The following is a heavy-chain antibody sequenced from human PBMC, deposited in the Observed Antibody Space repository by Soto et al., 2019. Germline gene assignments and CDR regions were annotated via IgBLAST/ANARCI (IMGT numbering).Heavy chain of an antibody. Sequence: SLRLSCAASGFTFSSYWMHWVRQAPGKGLVWVSRINSDGSSTSYADSVKGRFTISRDNAKNTLYLQMNSLRAEDTAVYYCARIDYDILTGLYYGMDVWGQGTTVTVSS. CDR1: GFTFSSYW. CDR3: ARIDYDILTGLYYGMDV. V-gene: IGHV3-74*01. J-gene: IGHJ6*02. D-gene: IGHD3-9*01. CDR2: INSDGSST.